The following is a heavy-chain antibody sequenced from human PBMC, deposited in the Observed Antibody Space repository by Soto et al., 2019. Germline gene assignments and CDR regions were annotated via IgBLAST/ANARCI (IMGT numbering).Heavy chain of an antibody. CDR2: IIPSLGIA. D-gene: IGHD3-22*01. CDR1: AFTCTSHD. Sequence: VSCKASAFTCTSHDINWVRRAPGQGLEWMGRIIPSLGIANYAQKFQGRVTITADKSTSTVYMELSSLRSEDTAVYYCARDHDSSGYYYSYFDYWGQGTLATVSS. J-gene: IGHJ4*02. CDR3: ARDHDSSGYYYSYFDY. V-gene: IGHV1-69*04.